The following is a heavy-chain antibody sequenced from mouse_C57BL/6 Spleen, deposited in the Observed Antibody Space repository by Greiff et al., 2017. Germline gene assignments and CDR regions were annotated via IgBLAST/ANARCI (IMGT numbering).Heavy chain of an antibody. V-gene: IGHV1-64*01. D-gene: IGHD1-1*01. Sequence: QLKQPGAELVKPGASVKLSCKASGYTFTSYWMHWVKQRPGQGLEWIGMIHPNSGSTNYNEKFKSKATLTVDKSSSTAYMQLSSLTSEDSAVYYCARGNLYYYGSSWYFDVWGTGTTVTVSS. CDR1: GYTFTSYW. CDR2: IHPNSGST. CDR3: ARGNLYYYGSSWYFDV. J-gene: IGHJ1*03.